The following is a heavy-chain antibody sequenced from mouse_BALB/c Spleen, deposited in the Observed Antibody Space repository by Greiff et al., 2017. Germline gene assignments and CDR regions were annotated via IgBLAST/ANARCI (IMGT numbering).Heavy chain of an antibody. CDR2: IYPGDGDT. J-gene: IGHJ4*01. Sequence: QVQLQQSGAELVRPGSSVKISCKASGYAFSSYWMNSVKQRPGQGLEWIGQIYPGDGDTNYNGKFKGKATLTADKSSSTAYMQLSSLTSEASAVYFCAKVYYGMDYWGQGTSVTVSS. CDR3: AKVYYGMDY. CDR1: GYAFSSYW. V-gene: IGHV1-80*01.